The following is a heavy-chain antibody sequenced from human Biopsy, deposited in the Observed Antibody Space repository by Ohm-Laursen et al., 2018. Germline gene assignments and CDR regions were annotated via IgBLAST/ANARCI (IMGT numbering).Heavy chain of an antibody. Sequence: SQTLSLTWTVSGGSISSDYWSWIRQSPGKGLEWIGYISNRGSTNYNPSLRGRVTISVDTSRNHFSLRLSSLTAADTAVYYCARGSNDFGGLYFPRWGQGTLLTVSS. J-gene: IGHJ4*02. V-gene: IGHV4-59*01. D-gene: IGHD4-23*01. CDR1: GGSISSDY. CDR3: ARGSNDFGGLYFPR. CDR2: ISNRGST.